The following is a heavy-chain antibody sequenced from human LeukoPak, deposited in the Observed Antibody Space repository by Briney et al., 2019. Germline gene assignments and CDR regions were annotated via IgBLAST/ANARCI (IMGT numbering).Heavy chain of an antibody. CDR1: GGSFSGYY. V-gene: IGHV4-34*01. CDR2: INHSGST. J-gene: IGHJ4*02. CDR3: ARGYFDY. Sequence: PSETLSLTCAVYGGSFSGYYWSWIRQPPGKGLEWIGEINHSGSTNYNPSLKSRVTISVDTSKNQFSLKLSSVTAADMAVYYRARGYFDYWGQGTLVTVSS.